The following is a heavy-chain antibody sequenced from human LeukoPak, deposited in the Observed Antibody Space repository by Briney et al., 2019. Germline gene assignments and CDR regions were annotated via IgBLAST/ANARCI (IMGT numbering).Heavy chain of an antibody. J-gene: IGHJ4*02. CDR2: IYYSGST. CDR1: GGSISNYF. Sequence: SETLSLTCTVSGGSISNYFWTWIRQPPGKGLEWIGYIYYSGSTNYNPSLKSRVTISVDTSKNQFSLKLSSVTAADTAVYFCARQTFGVLYFDSWGQGTLAIVSS. V-gene: IGHV4-59*01. CDR3: ARQTFGVLYFDS. D-gene: IGHD3-10*01.